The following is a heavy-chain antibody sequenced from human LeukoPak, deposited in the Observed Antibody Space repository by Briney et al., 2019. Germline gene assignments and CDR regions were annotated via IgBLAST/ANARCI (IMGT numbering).Heavy chain of an antibody. CDR1: GFTFSSYS. CDR2: ISSSSSYI. D-gene: IGHD5-12*01. Sequence: GGSLRLSCAASGFTFSSYSMNWVRQAPGKGLEWVSSISSSSSYIYYADSVKGRFTISRDNAKNSLYLQMNSLRAEDTAVYYCARDGRGGYDPTDYWGQGTLVTVSS. V-gene: IGHV3-21*01. J-gene: IGHJ4*02. CDR3: ARDGRGGYDPTDY.